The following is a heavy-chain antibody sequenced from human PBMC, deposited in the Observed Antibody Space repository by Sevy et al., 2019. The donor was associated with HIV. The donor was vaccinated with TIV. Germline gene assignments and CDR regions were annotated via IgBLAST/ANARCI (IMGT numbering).Heavy chain of an antibody. J-gene: IGHJ5*02. D-gene: IGHD3-22*01. CDR3: ARARRDYDSSGYYGDNWFDP. V-gene: IGHV1-2*02. CDR1: GYTFTGYY. Sequence: ASVKVSCKASGYTFTGYYMHWVRQAPGQGLEWMGWINPNSGGTNYAQKFQGRVTMTRDTSISTAYMELSRLRSDDMAVYYCARARRDYDSSGYYGDNWFDPWGQGTLVTVSS. CDR2: INPNSGGT.